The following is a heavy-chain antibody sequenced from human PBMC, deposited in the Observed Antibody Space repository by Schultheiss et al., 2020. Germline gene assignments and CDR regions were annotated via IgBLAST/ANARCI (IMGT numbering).Heavy chain of an antibody. Sequence: SETLSLTCAVYGGSFSGYYWSWIRQPPGKGLEWIGEINYSGTTTYNPSLKSRVTILFDTSKNQFSLKLSSVTAADTAVYYCARGGHDYVWGSYRYRGGFLDYWGQGTLVTVSS. CDR3: ARGGHDYVWGSYRYRGGFLDY. J-gene: IGHJ4*02. CDR2: INYSGTT. V-gene: IGHV4-34*01. CDR1: GGSFSGYY. D-gene: IGHD3-16*02.